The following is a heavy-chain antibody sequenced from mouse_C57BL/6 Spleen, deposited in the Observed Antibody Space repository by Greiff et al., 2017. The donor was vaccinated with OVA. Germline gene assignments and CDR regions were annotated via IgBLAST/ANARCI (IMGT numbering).Heavy chain of an antibody. D-gene: IGHD1-1*02. V-gene: IGHV14-2*01. Sequence: EVQLQQSGAELVKPGASVKLSCTASGFNIKDYYMHWVKQRTEQGLEWIGFIDPEAGDTTYAPKFQGKATITADTSSNTAYLQLMSLTSEDTADYYCARGGGRGAVDYWGQGTSVTVSS. J-gene: IGHJ4*01. CDR3: ARGGGRGAVDY. CDR2: IDPEAGDT. CDR1: GFNIKDYY.